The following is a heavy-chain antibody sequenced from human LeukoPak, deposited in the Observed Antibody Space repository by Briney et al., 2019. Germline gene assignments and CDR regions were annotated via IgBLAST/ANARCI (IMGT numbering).Heavy chain of an antibody. J-gene: IGHJ3*01. CDR2: SNSDGSST. D-gene: IGHD2/OR15-2a*01. Sequence: GGSLRLSCAASGFAFSSYWMHWVRQAPGKGLVWVSRSNSDGSSTSYADSVKGRFTISRDNAEKTLYLQMNSLRADDTAVYYCAADGEYAFLVWGQGTMVTVSS. V-gene: IGHV3-74*01. CDR3: AADGEYAFLV. CDR1: GFAFSSYW.